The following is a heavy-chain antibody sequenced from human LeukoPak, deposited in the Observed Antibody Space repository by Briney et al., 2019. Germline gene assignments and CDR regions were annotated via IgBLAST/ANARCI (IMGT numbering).Heavy chain of an antibody. CDR3: ARERSSSWTYYFEY. D-gene: IGHD6-13*01. CDR2: IYYSGST. Sequence: SETLSLTCTVSGGSISSSSYYWGWIRQPPGKGLEWIGSIYYSGSTYYNPSLKSRVTISVDTSKNQFSLKLSSVTAADTAVYYCARERSSSWTYYFEYWSQGTLVTVSS. J-gene: IGHJ4*02. V-gene: IGHV4-39*07. CDR1: GGSISSSSYY.